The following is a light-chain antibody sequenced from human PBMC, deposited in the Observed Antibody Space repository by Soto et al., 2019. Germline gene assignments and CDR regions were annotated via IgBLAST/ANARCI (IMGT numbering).Light chain of an antibody. J-gene: IGLJ2*01. CDR2: SNN. CDR1: SSNIGSNT. Sequence: QPVLTQPPSASGTPGHRVTISCSGSSSNIGSNTVNWYQQLPGTAPKLLIYSNNQRPSGVPDRFSGSKSGTSASLAISGLQSEDEADYYCAAWDDSLNVVFGGGTKLTVL. CDR3: AAWDDSLNVV. V-gene: IGLV1-44*01.